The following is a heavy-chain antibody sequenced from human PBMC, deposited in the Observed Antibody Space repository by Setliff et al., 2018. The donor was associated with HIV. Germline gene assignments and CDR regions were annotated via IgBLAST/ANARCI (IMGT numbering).Heavy chain of an antibody. V-gene: IGHV1-69*13. CDR3: ARDPTWGAARFDY. Sequence: ASVKVSCKASGYTFSDYYLHWVRQAPGQGLEWMGGIIPVFGPPNYAKKFQFRLTSPQYLSTNTAYMELSSRKCDDTAVYYLARDPTWGAARFDYWGQGTLVTVSS. D-gene: IGHD3-16*01. J-gene: IGHJ4*02. CDR1: GYTFSDYY. CDR2: IIPVFGPP.